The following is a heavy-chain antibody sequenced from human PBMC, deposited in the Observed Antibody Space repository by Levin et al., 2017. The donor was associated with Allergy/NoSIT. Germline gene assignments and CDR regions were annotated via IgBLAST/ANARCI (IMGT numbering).Heavy chain of an antibody. CDR1: GYTLTELS. J-gene: IGHJ6*03. V-gene: IGHV1-24*01. D-gene: IGHD4-17*01. Sequence: ASVKVSCKVSGYTLTELSMHWVRQAPGKGLEWMGGFDPEDGETIYAQKFQGRVTMTEDTSTDTAYMELSSLRSEDTAVYYCATARPTVTTYYYYMDVWGKGTTVTVSS. CDR2: FDPEDGET. CDR3: ATARPTVTTYYYYMDV.